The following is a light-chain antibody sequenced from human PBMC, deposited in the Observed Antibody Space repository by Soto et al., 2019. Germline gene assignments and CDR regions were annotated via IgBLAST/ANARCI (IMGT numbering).Light chain of an antibody. CDR3: QQYGSSHT. V-gene: IGKV3-15*01. Sequence: EIVMTQSPATLSVSPGERATLSCRASQSVSSDLAWYQHKPGQAPRLLIYDASNRATGIPARFSGSGSGTDFNLTISRLEPADFGVYYCQQYGSSHTFGQGTKVDIK. J-gene: IGKJ1*01. CDR2: DAS. CDR1: QSVSSD.